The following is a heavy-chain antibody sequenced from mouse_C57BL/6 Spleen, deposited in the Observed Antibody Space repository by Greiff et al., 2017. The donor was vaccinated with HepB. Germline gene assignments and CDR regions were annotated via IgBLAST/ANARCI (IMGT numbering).Heavy chain of an antibody. CDR2: INPNNGGT. D-gene: IGHD1-2*01. Sequence: VQLKQSGPELVKPGASVKISCKASGYTFTDYYMNWVKQSHGKSLEWIGDINPNNGGTSYNQKFKVKATLTVDKSSSTAYMELRSLTSEDSAVYCGARYRLSYYFDYWGQGTTLTVSS. V-gene: IGHV1-26*01. CDR3: ARYRLSYYFDY. CDR1: GYTFTDYY. J-gene: IGHJ2*01.